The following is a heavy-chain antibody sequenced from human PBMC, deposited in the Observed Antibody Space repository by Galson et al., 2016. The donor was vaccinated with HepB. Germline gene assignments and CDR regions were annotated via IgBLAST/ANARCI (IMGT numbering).Heavy chain of an antibody. Sequence: SETLSLTCTVSGGSISSSSYYWGWIRQPPRKGLEWIGSIFYSGSTNYNPSLKSRVTISVDTSKNQFSLKVSSVTAADTAVFYCARLSDYLWGSPRFDYWGQGTLVTVSS. V-gene: IGHV4-39*01. J-gene: IGHJ4*02. CDR3: ARLSDYLWGSPRFDY. CDR1: GGSISSSSYY. D-gene: IGHD3-16*01. CDR2: IFYSGST.